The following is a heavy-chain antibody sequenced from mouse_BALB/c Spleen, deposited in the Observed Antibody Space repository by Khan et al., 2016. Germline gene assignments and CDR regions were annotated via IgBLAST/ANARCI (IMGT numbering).Heavy chain of an antibody. V-gene: IGHV2-2*02. CDR2: IWSGGST. D-gene: IGHD2-10*02. Sequence: QVQLQQSGPGLVQPSQSLSITCTVSDFSLTSYGVHWVRQSPGKGLEWLGVIWSGGSTDYNAAFISRLSISKDNSKSQVFFKMNSLQANDTAIYXCARKMYGNYVGYAMDYWGQGTSVTVSS. J-gene: IGHJ4*01. CDR1: DFSLTSYG. CDR3: ARKMYGNYVGYAMDY.